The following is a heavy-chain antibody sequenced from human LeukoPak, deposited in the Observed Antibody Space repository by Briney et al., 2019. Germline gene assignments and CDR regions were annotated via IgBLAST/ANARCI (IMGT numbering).Heavy chain of an antibody. CDR2: ISGSGGST. CDR3: ATSISYIVVVPAAI. D-gene: IGHD2-2*01. CDR1: GFTFSSYA. J-gene: IGHJ4*02. V-gene: IGHV3-23*01. Sequence: PGGSLRLSCAASGFTFSSYAMSWVRQAPGKGLEWVSAISGSGGSTYYADSVKGRFTISRDNSKNTLYLQMNSLRAEDTAVYYCATSISYIVVVPAAIWGQGTLVTVSS.